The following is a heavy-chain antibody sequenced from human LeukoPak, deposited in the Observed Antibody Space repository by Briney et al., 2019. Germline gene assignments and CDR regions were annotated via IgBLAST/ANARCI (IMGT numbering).Heavy chain of an antibody. D-gene: IGHD1-26*01. CDR1: GFTFSSYA. Sequence: GGSLRLSCAASGFTFSSYAMSWVRQAPGKGLEWVSAISGSGGSTYYADSVKGRFTISRDNPKNTLYLQMKSLRAEDTAVYYCAKDPQGGSRTFDSWGQGTLVTVSS. CDR3: AKDPQGGSRTFDS. V-gene: IGHV3-23*01. CDR2: ISGSGGST. J-gene: IGHJ4*02.